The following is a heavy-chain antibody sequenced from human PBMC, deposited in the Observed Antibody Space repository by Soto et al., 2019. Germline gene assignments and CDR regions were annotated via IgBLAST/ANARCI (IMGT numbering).Heavy chain of an antibody. CDR1: AASFSKYY. V-gene: IGHV4-59*01. CDR2: IYFNGNT. Sequence: PSETLSLTCTVSAASFSKYYWTWIRQPPGKGLEWIGYIYFNGNTKYNPSLEGRLTISIDTSKKEFSLKLTSVTAADAAVYYCASVTFGGIVLGPWGQGTLVTVSS. CDR3: ASVTFGGIVLGP. D-gene: IGHD3-16*01. J-gene: IGHJ5*02.